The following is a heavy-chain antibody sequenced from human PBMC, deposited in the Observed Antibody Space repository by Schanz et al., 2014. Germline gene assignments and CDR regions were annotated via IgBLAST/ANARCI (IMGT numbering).Heavy chain of an antibody. J-gene: IGHJ3*02. CDR1: RSTFSSYT. CDR3: ARGSMPGTFDI. V-gene: IGHV1-69*02. Sequence: QVQLVQSGAEVKKPGSSVKVSCKASRSTFSSYTISWVRQARGQGLEWVGRFIPILDVGNYAQQFQGRVTFTADKSTSTAYMELSSLRYEDTALFHCARGSMPGTFDIWGQGTMVTVSS. CDR2: FIPILDVG. D-gene: IGHD1-1*01.